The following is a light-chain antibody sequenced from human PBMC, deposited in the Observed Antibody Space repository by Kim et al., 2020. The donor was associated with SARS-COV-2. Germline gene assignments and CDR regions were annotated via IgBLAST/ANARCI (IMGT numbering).Light chain of an antibody. J-gene: IGLJ3*02. Sequence: GKTVTISCTRSSGSIANNYVQWYQQRPGSSPTTVIYDDYQRPSGVPDRFSGSIDSSSNSASLTISGLKTEDEADYYCQSYDNTNQVFGGGTQLTVL. V-gene: IGLV6-57*01. CDR2: DDY. CDR1: SGSIANNY. CDR3: QSYDNTNQV.